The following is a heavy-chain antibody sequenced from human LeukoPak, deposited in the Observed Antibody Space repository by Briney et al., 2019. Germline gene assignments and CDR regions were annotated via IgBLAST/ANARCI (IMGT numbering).Heavy chain of an antibody. CDR1: GFTFSDHY. V-gene: IGHV3-11*01. CDR3: ARGIRQYAKSYFDY. Sequence: GGSLRLSCAASGFTFSDHYMSWIRQAPGKGLKWLSYISSSGTTIYYTDSVKGRFTISRDNAKNSLYLQMNSLRAEGTAVYYCARGIRQYAKSYFDYWGQGTLVTVSS. CDR2: ISSSGTTI. J-gene: IGHJ4*02. D-gene: IGHD4-11*01.